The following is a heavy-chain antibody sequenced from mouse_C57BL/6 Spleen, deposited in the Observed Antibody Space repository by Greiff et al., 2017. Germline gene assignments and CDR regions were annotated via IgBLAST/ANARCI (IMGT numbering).Heavy chain of an antibody. CDR3: ARLDEITRAWFAY. CDR2: FSNLAYSI. Sequence: EVKLVEPGGCLVPPGGSLKLSCAASGFTFSDYGLAWVRQAARTGPVWGAFFSNLAYSIYYAETVTGRFTNSRGNAKNTLYLEMSSLMSEDTAMYYCARLDEITRAWFAYWGQETL. D-gene: IGHD2-4*01. V-gene: IGHV5-15*01. J-gene: IGHJ3*01. CDR1: GFTFSDYG.